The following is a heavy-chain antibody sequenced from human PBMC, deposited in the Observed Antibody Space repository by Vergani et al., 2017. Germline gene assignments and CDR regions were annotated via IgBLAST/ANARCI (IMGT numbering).Heavy chain of an antibody. CDR1: RFNFSNYG. V-gene: IGHV3-30*03. J-gene: IGHJ4*02. Sequence: VQLVESGGGLVQPGRSLRLSCAASRFNFSNYGMHWVRQPPGKGLEWVAVISNDRRNEYFADSVKGRFTISRDNSKNTVYLQMNSLRAEDTAVYYCARGGREYSSNWYFDYWGRGTLVTVSS. D-gene: IGHD6-13*01. CDR2: ISNDRRNE. CDR3: ARGGREYSSNWYFDY.